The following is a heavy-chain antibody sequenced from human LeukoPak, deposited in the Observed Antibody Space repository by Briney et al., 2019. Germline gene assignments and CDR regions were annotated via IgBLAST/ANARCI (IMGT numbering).Heavy chain of an antibody. CDR2: IKHDGSEK. CDR1: GFAFSRFW. D-gene: IGHD2-2*01. J-gene: IGHJ4*02. Sequence: GGSLRLSCAASGFAFSRFWMSWVRQAPGKGLEWVANIKHDGSEKNHVDSVKGRFTISRDNAKNSLYLQLNSLRAEDTAVYYCARALSRTYDCWGQGTLVTVSS. CDR3: ARALSRTYDC. V-gene: IGHV3-7*01.